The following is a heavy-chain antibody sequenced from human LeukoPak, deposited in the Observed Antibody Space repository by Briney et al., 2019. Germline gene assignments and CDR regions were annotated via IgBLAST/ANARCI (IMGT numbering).Heavy chain of an antibody. Sequence: ASVKVSCKASGHTFTSYDINWVRQATGQGLEWMGWMNPNSGNTGYAQKFQGRVTMTRNTSISTAYMELSSLRSEDTAVYYCVRGRVVRGVITKRRPDYWGQGTLVTVSS. D-gene: IGHD3-10*01. CDR3: VRGRVVRGVITKRRPDY. V-gene: IGHV1-8*01. CDR2: MNPNSGNT. J-gene: IGHJ4*02. CDR1: GHTFTSYD.